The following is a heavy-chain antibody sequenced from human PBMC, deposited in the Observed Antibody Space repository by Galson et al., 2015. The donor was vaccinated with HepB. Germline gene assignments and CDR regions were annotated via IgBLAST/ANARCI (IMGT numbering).Heavy chain of an antibody. CDR1: GFTFSSYG. CDR3: AKGNDFWSGYADY. Sequence: SLRLSCAASGFTFSSYGIHWVRQAPGKGLEWVAAISYDGSNKYYADSVKGRFTISRDNSKNTLYLQMNSLRAEDTAVYYCAKGNDFWSGYADYWGQGTLVTVSS. V-gene: IGHV3-30*18. J-gene: IGHJ4*02. D-gene: IGHD3-3*01. CDR2: ISYDGSNK.